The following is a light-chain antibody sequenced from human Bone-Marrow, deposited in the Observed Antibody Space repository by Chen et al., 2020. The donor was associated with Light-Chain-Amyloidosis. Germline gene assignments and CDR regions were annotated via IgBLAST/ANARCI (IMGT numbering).Light chain of an antibody. Sequence: NFMLTQSHSVSQSPGQPVIISCSLGSGRIATNYVQWYHQRPGSSPTTVIYEDDQRPSGVPDRLSGAIDRSSNSASLTISGLKTEDEADYYCQSYQGSSQGVFGGGTKLTVL. V-gene: IGLV6-57*01. J-gene: IGLJ3*02. CDR2: EDD. CDR1: SGRIATNY. CDR3: QSYQGSSQGV.